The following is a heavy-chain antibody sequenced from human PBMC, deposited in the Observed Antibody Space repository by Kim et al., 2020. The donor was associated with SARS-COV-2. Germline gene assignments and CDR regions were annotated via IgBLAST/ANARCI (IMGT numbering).Heavy chain of an antibody. Sequence: SETLSLTCAVYGGSFSGYYWSWIRQPPGKGLEWIGEINHSGSTNYNPSLKSRVTISVDTSKNQFSLKLSSVTAADTAVYYCARAIDSQGGMDVWGQGTTVTVSS. CDR2: INHSGST. V-gene: IGHV4-34*01. J-gene: IGHJ6*02. CDR3: ARAIDSQGGMDV. CDR1: GGSFSGYY. D-gene: IGHD3-22*01.